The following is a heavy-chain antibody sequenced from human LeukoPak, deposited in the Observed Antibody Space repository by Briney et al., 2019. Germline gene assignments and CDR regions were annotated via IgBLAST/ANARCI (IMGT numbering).Heavy chain of an antibody. CDR3: ARRYNYDSSCFDY. V-gene: IGHV4-34*01. CDR1: GGSFSGYY. Sequence: PSETLSLTCAVYGGSFSGYYWSWIRQPPGKGLEWIGEINHSGSTNYNPSLKSRVTISVDTSKNQFSLKLSSVTAADTAVYYCARRYNYDSSCFDYWGQGNLITVSS. J-gene: IGHJ4*02. D-gene: IGHD3-16*01. CDR2: INHSGST.